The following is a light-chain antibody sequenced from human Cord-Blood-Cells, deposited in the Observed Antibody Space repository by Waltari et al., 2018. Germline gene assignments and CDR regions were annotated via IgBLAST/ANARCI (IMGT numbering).Light chain of an antibody. J-gene: IGKJ4*01. CDR3: QQNYSTPLT. V-gene: IGKV1-39*01. CDR2: AAS. Sequence: DIQMTQSPFSLSASVGDRVTITCRASQSIRRSLNWYQQKPGKAPKLLIYAASSLQSGVPSRFSGSGSGTDFTLTSSSLQPEDFATYYCQQNYSTPLTFGGGTNVEIK. CDR1: QSIRRS.